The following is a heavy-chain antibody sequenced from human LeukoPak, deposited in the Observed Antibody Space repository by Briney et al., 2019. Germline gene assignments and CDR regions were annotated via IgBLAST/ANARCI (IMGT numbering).Heavy chain of an antibody. CDR2: INHSGST. CDR1: GGSFSGYY. CDR3: ARGKYCSSTSCLLYYFDY. J-gene: IGHJ4*02. V-gene: IGHV4-34*01. Sequence: KPSETLSLTCAVYGGSFSGYYWSWIRQPPGKGLEWIGEINHSGSTNYNPSLKSRVTISVDTSKNQFSLKLSSVTAADTAVYYCARGKYCSSTSCLLYYFDYWGQGTLVTVSS. D-gene: IGHD2-2*01.